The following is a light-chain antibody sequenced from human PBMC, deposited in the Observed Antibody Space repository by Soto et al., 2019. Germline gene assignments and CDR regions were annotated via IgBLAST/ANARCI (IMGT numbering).Light chain of an antibody. Sequence: NFMLTQPHSVSESPGKTVTISCTRSSGDIAARYVQWYQQRPGSAPTTVIYEDSQRPSGVPDRFSGSIDRSSNSASLIISGLKTEYEADYYCQSYDGRDVVFGGGTKLTVL. V-gene: IGLV6-57*04. CDR1: SGDIAARY. J-gene: IGLJ3*02. CDR2: EDS. CDR3: QSYDGRDVV.